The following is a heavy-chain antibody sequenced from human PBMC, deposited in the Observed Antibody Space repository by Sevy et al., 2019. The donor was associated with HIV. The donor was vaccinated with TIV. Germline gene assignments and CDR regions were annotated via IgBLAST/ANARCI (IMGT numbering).Heavy chain of an antibody. CDR1: EFTFSDYY. Sequence: GGSLRLSCAASEFTFSDYYMTWIRQAPGKGLEWISDISGSSSYTDYADSVKGRFTISRDNAKNSLYPQMNSLRAGDTAVYYCARDRRNYGGQYFDFWGQGTLVTVSS. D-gene: IGHD4-17*01. J-gene: IGHJ4*02. V-gene: IGHV3-11*06. CDR2: ISGSSSYT. CDR3: ARDRRNYGGQYFDF.